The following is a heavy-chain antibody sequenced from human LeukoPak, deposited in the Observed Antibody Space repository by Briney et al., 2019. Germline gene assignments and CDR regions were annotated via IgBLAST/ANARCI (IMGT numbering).Heavy chain of an antibody. CDR1: GFSISSGYY. CDR3: ARIRGVINGDYDC. J-gene: IGHJ4*02. D-gene: IGHD3-10*01. V-gene: IGHV4-38-2*02. CDR2: IYHLGIT. Sequence: SETLSLTCTVSGFSISSGYYWGWIRQPPGRGLEWIGSIYHLGITYYNASLKSRVSISVDTSKNQLYLSLSSVAAADTAVYYCARIRGVINGDYDCWGQGTLVTVSS.